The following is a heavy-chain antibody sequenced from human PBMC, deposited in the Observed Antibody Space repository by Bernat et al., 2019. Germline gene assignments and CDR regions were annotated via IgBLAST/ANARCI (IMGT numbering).Heavy chain of an antibody. Sequence: QVQLVQSGAEVKKPGASVKVSCKASGYTFTGYYMHWVRQAPGQGLEWMGWINPNSGGTNYAQKFKGWVTKARDTSSSTAYMELRKLRSDDTAVYYCASDLNPGHYYCGMDVWGQGTTVTVSS. D-gene: IGHD2-8*02. CDR1: GYTFTGYY. CDR3: ASDLNPGHYYCGMDV. CDR2: INPNSGGT. V-gene: IGHV1-2*04. J-gene: IGHJ6*02.